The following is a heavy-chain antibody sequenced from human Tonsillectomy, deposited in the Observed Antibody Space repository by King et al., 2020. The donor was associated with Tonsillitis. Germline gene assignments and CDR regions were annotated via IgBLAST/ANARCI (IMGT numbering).Heavy chain of an antibody. Sequence: HVQLVESGGGVVQPGRSLRLSCAASGFTFSSYAFYWVRQAPGKGLEWVAVISYDGNRKYYVDSVKGRFTISRDNSENTVYLQMNSLRAEDTAVYYCAGPMVRGVILSYYGMDVWGQGTTVTVSS. D-gene: IGHD3-10*01. CDR1: GFTFSSYA. CDR3: AGPMVRGVILSYYGMDV. CDR2: ISYDGNRK. V-gene: IGHV3-30-3*01. J-gene: IGHJ6*02.